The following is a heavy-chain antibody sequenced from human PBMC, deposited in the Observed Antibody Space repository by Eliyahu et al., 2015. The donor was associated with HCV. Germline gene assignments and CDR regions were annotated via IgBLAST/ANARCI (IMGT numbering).Heavy chain of an antibody. V-gene: IGHV4-39*01. Sequence: QLQLQESGPGLVKPSETLSLSCTVXGGSIASSSXYWGWIRQSPGTGLEWIGNIFYIGSTFYGPSLKSRVTISVDTSKNKFSLKLSSVTAADTAVYFCARLSSSGWDPSYWYFDLWGRGTLVTVSS. CDR1: GGSIASSSXY. CDR2: IFYIGST. J-gene: IGHJ2*01. D-gene: IGHD6-25*01. CDR3: ARLSSSGWDPSYWYFDL.